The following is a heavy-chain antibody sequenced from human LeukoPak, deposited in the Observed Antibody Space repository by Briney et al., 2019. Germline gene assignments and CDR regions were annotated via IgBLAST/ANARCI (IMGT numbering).Heavy chain of an antibody. J-gene: IGHJ6*02. CDR2: IKQDGRET. V-gene: IGHV3-7*05. CDR1: GFKFKNYW. Sequence: GGSLRLSCVVSGFKFKNYWMTWVRQAPGKGLEWVATIKQDGRETYYVDPVKGRFTLSRDNAKNSLFLQMNSLRAEDTAVYYCARGHYGMDVWGQGTSVTVSS. CDR3: ARGHYGMDV.